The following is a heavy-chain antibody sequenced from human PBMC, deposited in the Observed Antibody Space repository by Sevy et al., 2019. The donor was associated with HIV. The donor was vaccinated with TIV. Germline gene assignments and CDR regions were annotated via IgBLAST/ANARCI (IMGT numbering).Heavy chain of an antibody. CDR1: GFTFSNYA. J-gene: IGHJ4*02. Sequence: GGSLRLSCAASGFTFSNYAMSWVRQAPGKGLEWVSGISAGSSNTNYADSVKGRFTISRDNSQNTLYLGMNSLRAEDTAVDYCAKGVFGSSWYGGGDYWGQGTLVTVSS. CDR2: ISAGSSNT. CDR3: AKGVFGSSWYGGGDY. D-gene: IGHD6-13*01. V-gene: IGHV3-23*01.